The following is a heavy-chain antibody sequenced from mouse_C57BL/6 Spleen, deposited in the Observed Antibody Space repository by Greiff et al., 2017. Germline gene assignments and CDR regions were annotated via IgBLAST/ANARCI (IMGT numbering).Heavy chain of an antibody. V-gene: IGHV1-15*01. CDR3: TRSYGSWFAY. Sequence: QVQLKESGAELVRPGASVTLSCKASGYTFTDYEMHWVKQTPVHGLEWIGAIDPETGVIAYNQKFKGKAILTADKSSSTAYMELRSLTSEDAAVYYCTRSYGSWFAYWGQGTLVTVSA. CDR1: GYTFTDYE. CDR2: IDPETGVI. D-gene: IGHD1-1*01. J-gene: IGHJ3*01.